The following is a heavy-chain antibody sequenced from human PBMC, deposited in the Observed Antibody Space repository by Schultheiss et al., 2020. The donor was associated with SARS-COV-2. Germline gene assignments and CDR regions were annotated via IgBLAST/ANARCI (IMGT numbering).Heavy chain of an antibody. Sequence: GESLKISCAASGFTVSSNYMNWVRQAPGKGLEWVSYISSSGSTIYYTDSVKGRFTISRDNAKNSLYLQMNSLRAEDTAVYYCARGPSVAGTRDDAFDIWGQGTMVTVSS. CDR2: ISSSGSTI. J-gene: IGHJ3*02. V-gene: IGHV3-48*03. D-gene: IGHD6-19*01. CDR3: ARGPSVAGTRDDAFDI. CDR1: GFTVSSNY.